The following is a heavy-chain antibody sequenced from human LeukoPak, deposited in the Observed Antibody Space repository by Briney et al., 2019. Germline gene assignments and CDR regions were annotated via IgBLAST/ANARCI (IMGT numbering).Heavy chain of an antibody. D-gene: IGHD6-25*01. V-gene: IGHV4-39*02. CDR1: GDSISRSTYY. Sequence: SETLSLTCTVSGDSISRSTYYWAWIRQPPGKGLEWIGSVYYGRSPYFNPSLESRATIPVDTSKNHFSLKMSSVTAADTAVYYCARSSGTGTFPYWGQGTLVTVSS. J-gene: IGHJ4*02. CDR2: VYYGRSP. CDR3: ARSSGTGTFPY.